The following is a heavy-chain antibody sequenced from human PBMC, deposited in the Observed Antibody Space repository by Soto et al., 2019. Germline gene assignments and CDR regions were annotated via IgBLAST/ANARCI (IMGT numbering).Heavy chain of an antibody. CDR3: ARGLYDSGSFYFDF. CDR1: GFTFSDSW. V-gene: IGHV3-7*03. CDR2: IKPDESEK. D-gene: IGHD3-10*01. Sequence: EVQLVESGGGLVQPGGSLRLSCTASGFTFSDSWMTWVRQAPGKGLEWVARIKPDESEKKYADSVKGRFTISRDTSENTLYLQMNSLRAEDTAVYYCARGLYDSGSFYFDFWGQGTLVTVSS. J-gene: IGHJ4*02.